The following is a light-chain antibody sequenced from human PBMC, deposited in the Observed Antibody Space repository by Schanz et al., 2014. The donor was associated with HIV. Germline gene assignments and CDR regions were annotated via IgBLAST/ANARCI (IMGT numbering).Light chain of an antibody. V-gene: IGLV6-57*04. CDR3: QSSDADNPGV. Sequence: NFMLTQPHSVSESPGKTITISCTRSSGSIASTYVQWYQQRPGSAPTSVIYGDNQRPSGVPDRFSGSIDSSSNSASLTISGLRTDDEADYFCQSSDADNPGVFGGGTKLTVL. J-gene: IGLJ2*01. CDR2: GDN. CDR1: SGSIASTY.